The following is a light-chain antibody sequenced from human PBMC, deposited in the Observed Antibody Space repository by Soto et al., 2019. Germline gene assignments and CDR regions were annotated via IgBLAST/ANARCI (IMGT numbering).Light chain of an antibody. CDR2: DVS. Sequence: QSVLTQPASVSGSPGQSITISCTGTSSDVGAYNFVSWYQQHPGKVPKRMIFDVSSRPSGFSDRFSGSKSGNTASLTISGLQAEDEGDYYCSSYSSSGTHVFGSGTKLTVL. V-gene: IGLV2-14*03. CDR1: SSDVGAYNF. CDR3: SSYSSSGTHV. J-gene: IGLJ1*01.